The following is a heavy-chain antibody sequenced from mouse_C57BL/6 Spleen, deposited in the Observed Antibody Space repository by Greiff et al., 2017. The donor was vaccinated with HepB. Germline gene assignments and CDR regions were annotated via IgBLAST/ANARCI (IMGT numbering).Heavy chain of an antibody. J-gene: IGHJ4*01. V-gene: IGHV1-52*01. D-gene: IGHD2-3*01. CDR1: CYTFPISW. CDR2: IDPSDSET. Sequence: LPPPGSELFMPVSSVKLSFQSSCYTFPISWLHLLNQMPIQGLEWIGNIDPSDSETHYNQKFKDKATLTVDKSSSTAYMQLSSLTSEDSAVYYCARSDGPYAMDYWGQGTSVTVSS. CDR3: ARSDGPYAMDY.